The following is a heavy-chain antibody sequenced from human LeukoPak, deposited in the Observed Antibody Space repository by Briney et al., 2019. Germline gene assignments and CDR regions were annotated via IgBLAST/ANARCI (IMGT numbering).Heavy chain of an antibody. CDR3: ARAHCGGDCYSPDAFDI. J-gene: IGHJ3*02. CDR2: IHYSGST. D-gene: IGHD2-21*02. CDR1: GGSISSGGYY. V-gene: IGHV4-31*03. Sequence: PSETLSLTCTVSGGSISSGGYYWSWIRQHPGKGLEWIGYIHYSGSTYYNPSLKSRVTISVDTSKNQFSLKLSSVTAADTAVYYCARAHCGGDCYSPDAFDIWGQGTMVTVSS.